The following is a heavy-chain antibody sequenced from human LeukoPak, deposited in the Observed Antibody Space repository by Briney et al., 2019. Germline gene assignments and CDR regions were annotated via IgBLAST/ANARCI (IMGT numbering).Heavy chain of an antibody. J-gene: IGHJ3*02. V-gene: IGHV1-2*02. CDR1: GYTSTGYY. D-gene: IGHD2-2*01. CDR2: INPNSGGT. Sequence: ASVKVSCKASGYTSTGYYMHWVRQAPGQGLEWMGWINPNSGGTNYAQKFQGRVTMTRDTSISTAYMELSRLRSDDTAVYYCARRGEYQPPSSKAFDIWGQGTMVTVSS. CDR3: ARRGEYQPPSSKAFDI.